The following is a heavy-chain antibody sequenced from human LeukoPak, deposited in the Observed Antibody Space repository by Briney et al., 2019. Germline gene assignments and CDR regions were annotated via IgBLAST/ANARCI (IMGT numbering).Heavy chain of an antibody. CDR2: IWKDGSNK. V-gene: IGHV3-33*01. CDR1: GFTFSSYG. Sequence: GGSLRLSCAASGFTFSSYGMHWVRQAPGKGLEWVAVIWKDGSNKYYADSVKGRFTISRDNSKNTLYLQMNSLRADDTAVYYCARDGGVGAIDAFDIWGQGTLVTVSS. CDR3: ARDGGVGAIDAFDI. J-gene: IGHJ3*02. D-gene: IGHD1-26*01.